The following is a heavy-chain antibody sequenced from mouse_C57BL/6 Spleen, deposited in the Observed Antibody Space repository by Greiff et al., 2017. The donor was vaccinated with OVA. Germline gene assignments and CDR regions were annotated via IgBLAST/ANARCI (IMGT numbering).Heavy chain of an antibody. J-gene: IGHJ2*01. D-gene: IGHD2-2*01. V-gene: IGHV1-52*01. Sequence: QVQLQQPGAELVRPGSSVKLSCKASGYTFTSYWMHWVKQRPIQGLEWIGNIDPSDSETHYNQKFKDKATLTVDKSSSTAYMQLSSLTSEDSAVYYCARRGYGYDGRGYFDYWGQGTTLTVSS. CDR3: ARRGYGYDGRGYFDY. CDR1: GYTFTSYW. CDR2: IDPSDSET.